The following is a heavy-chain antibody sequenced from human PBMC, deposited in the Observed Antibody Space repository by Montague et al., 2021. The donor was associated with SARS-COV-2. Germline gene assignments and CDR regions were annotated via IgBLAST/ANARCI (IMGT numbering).Heavy chain of an antibody. CDR3: VAGGDSAKAGAY. D-gene: IGHD3-16*01. V-gene: IGHV4-39*07. CDR2: VLYTGTP. Sequence: SETLSLTCTVSGGSIANSHKYWGWVRQPPGKGLEWIGSVLYTGTPYDHPSLTARVTISLDTSKNQFSLKMYSVTAADTATYFCVAGGDSAKAGAYWGQGTLVTVSS. J-gene: IGHJ4*02. CDR1: GGSIANSHKY.